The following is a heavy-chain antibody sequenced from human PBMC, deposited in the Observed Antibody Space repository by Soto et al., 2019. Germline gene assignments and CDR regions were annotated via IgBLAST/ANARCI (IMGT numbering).Heavy chain of an antibody. CDR1: GGTFSSYT. J-gene: IGHJ4*02. CDR2: IIPILGIA. Sequence: ASVTVSCQAAGGTFSSYTISWVRQAPGQGLEWMGRIIPILGIANYAQMLQERIGISRDMSTSTAYMELSSLRPEDTAVYYCAADVGGYIYGLARHWGPGTLVTVSS. D-gene: IGHD4-17*01. CDR3: AADVGGYIYGLARH. V-gene: IGHV1-69*02.